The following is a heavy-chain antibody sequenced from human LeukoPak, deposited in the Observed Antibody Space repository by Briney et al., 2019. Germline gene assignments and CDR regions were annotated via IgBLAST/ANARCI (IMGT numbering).Heavy chain of an antibody. CDR3: ARDARGWSGFDY. J-gene: IGHJ4*02. Sequence: WETLSLTCSVSGGSISSYYSSWIRQPAGKGREWIGRIYTTGNTDYNPSLKSRVTMSLDTSKNQFSLNLSSVTAADTAVYYCARDARGWSGFDYWGQETLVTVSS. D-gene: IGHD3-3*01. CDR1: GGSISSYY. V-gene: IGHV4-4*07. CDR2: IYTTGNT.